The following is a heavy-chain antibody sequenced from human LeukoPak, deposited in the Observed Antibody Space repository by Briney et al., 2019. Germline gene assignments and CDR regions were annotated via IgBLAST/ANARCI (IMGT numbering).Heavy chain of an antibody. J-gene: IGHJ4*02. Sequence: SETLSLTCTVSGGSISSYYWSWIRQPPGKGLEWIGYIYYSGSTNYNPSLKSRVTISVDRSKNQFSLKLSSVTAADTAVYYCARQSYGSGYDYWGQGTLVTVSS. V-gene: IGHV4-59*08. CDR1: GGSISSYY. D-gene: IGHD3-10*01. CDR3: ARQSYGSGYDY. CDR2: IYYSGST.